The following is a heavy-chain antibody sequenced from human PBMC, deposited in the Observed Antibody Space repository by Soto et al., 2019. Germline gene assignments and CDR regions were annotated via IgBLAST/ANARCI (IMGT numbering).Heavy chain of an antibody. CDR2: IVVGSGNT. CDR3: AADANGFPYYYGMDV. D-gene: IGHD2-8*01. Sequence: QMQLVQSGPEVKKPGTSVKVSCKASGFTFTSSAMQWVRQARGQRLEWIGWIVVGSGNTNYAQKFQERVTITRDMSTSTAYMELSSLRSEDTAVYYCAADANGFPYYYGMDVWGQGTTVTVSS. V-gene: IGHV1-58*02. CDR1: GFTFTSSA. J-gene: IGHJ6*02.